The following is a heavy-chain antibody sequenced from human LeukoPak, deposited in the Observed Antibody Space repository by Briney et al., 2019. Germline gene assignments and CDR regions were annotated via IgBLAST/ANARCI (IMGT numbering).Heavy chain of an antibody. CDR1: GGSFSGYY. CDR2: INHSGST. CDR3: ARAGHYDFWSGYYPYAFDI. J-gene: IGHJ3*02. Sequence: SETLSLTCAVYGGSFSGYYWSWIRQPPGKGLEWIGEINHSGSTNYNPSLKSRVTISVDTSKNQFSLKLSSVTAADTAVYYCARAGHYDFWSGYYPYAFDIWGQGTMVTVSS. D-gene: IGHD3-3*01. V-gene: IGHV4-34*01.